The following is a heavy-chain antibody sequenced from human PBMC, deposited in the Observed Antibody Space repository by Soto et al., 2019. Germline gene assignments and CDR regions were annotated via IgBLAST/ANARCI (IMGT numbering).Heavy chain of an antibody. J-gene: IGHJ4*02. CDR3: TSGQRPLRFLEWLSRYYFDF. Sequence: QVQLVQSGAEVKKPGASVKVSCKVSGYTLTELSLHWVRQAPGKGLEWMGGFDPEDGETIYAQKFQGRVTMTEDTSTDTAYMELNSLRSEDLAVYYCTSGQRPLRFLEWLSRYYFDFWGQGTLVTVSS. CDR2: FDPEDGET. CDR1: GYTLTELS. D-gene: IGHD3-3*01. V-gene: IGHV1-24*01.